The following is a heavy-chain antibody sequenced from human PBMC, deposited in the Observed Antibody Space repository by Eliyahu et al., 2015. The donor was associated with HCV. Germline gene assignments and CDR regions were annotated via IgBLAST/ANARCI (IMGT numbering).Heavy chain of an antibody. CDR3: SYTLDW. Sequence: EVQLVESGGGLVQPGGSLRLSCVASGFDFRNSWMDWVRQAPGKGREWVADIKYDGSENFYVDSVKGRFTVSRDNAKNSLYLQMNSLRVEDTAVYFCSYTLDWWGQGTLVTVSS. V-gene: IGHV3-7*01. CDR2: IKYDGSEN. CDR1: GFDFRNSW. J-gene: IGHJ4*02.